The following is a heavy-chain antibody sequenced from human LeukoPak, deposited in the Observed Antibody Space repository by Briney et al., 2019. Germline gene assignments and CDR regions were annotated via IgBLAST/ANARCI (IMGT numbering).Heavy chain of an antibody. D-gene: IGHD6-13*01. Sequence: GGSLRLSCAASGFTFSSYGMHWVRQAPGKGLEWVAVIWYDGSNKYYADSVKGRFTISRDNSKNTLYLQMNSLRAEDTAVYYCAREGYSSSWYPWFDPWGQGPLVTVSS. CDR2: IWYDGSNK. CDR3: AREGYSSSWYPWFDP. CDR1: GFTFSSYG. J-gene: IGHJ5*02. V-gene: IGHV3-33*01.